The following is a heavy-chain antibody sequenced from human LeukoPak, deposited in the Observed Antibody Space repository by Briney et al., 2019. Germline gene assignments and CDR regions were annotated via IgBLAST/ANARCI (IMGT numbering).Heavy chain of an antibody. V-gene: IGHV3-30-3*01. CDR1: GFTFSSYA. D-gene: IGHD5-18*01. J-gene: IGHJ6*03. Sequence: GRSLRLSCAASGFTFSSYAMHWVRQAPGKGLEWVAVISYDGSNKYYADSVKGRFTISRDNSKNTLYLQMNSLRAEDTAVYYCAKGTHSGYSYGYYYYYYMDVWGKGTTVIVSS. CDR2: ISYDGSNK. CDR3: AKGTHSGYSYGYYYYYYMDV.